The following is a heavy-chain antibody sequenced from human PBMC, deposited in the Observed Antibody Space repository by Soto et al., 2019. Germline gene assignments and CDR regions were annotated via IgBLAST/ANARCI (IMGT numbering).Heavy chain of an antibody. CDR3: ASTQRTVAGDYYYYGMDV. CDR1: GFTFSSYS. CDR2: ISSSSSKM. Sequence: PGGSLRLSCAASGFTFSSYSMNWVRQAPGKGLEWVSSISSSSSKMYYADSVRGRFTISRDNAKNSLYLQMNSLRAEDTAVYYCASTQRTVAGDYYYYGMDVWGQGTTVTVSS. V-gene: IGHV3-21*01. J-gene: IGHJ6*02. D-gene: IGHD6-13*01.